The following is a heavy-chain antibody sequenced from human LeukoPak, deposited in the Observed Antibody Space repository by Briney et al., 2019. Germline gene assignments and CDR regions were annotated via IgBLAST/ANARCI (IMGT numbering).Heavy chain of an antibody. Sequence: ASVKVSCKASGYTFTAYYIHWVRQAPGQGLEWIGWINPHSGATKYAQKFRDSVTVTRDTSISTAYMEMSGLRPDDTAVYYCAKENRYCGGDGNRNGMDVWGQGTTVTVSS. J-gene: IGHJ6*02. CDR2: INPHSGAT. CDR1: GYTFTAYY. V-gene: IGHV1-2*02. CDR3: AKENRYCGGDGNRNGMDV. D-gene: IGHD2-21*01.